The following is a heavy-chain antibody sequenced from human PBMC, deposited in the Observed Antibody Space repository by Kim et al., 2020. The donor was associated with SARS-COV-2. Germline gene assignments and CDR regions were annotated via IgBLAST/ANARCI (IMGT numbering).Heavy chain of an antibody. D-gene: IGHD1-20*01. V-gene: IGHV4-31*03. Sequence: SETLSLTRTVSGGSISSDGYYWSWIRQYPGKGLEWIAYISYSGSTYYNPSLKSRVTMSVDTSKNQFSLKLYSVTAADTAVYYCARDRITGTTGGFDYWGQGTLVTVSS. CDR3: ARDRITGTTGGFDY. J-gene: IGHJ4*02. CDR1: GGSISSDGYY. CDR2: ISYSGST.